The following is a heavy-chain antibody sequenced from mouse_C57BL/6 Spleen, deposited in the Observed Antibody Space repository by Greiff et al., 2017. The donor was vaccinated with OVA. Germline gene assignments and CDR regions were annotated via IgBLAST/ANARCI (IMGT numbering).Heavy chain of an antibody. J-gene: IGHJ2*01. Sequence: EVQLQQSGPELVKPGASVKISCKASGYTFTDYYMNWVKQSHGKSLEWIGDINPNNGGTSYNQKFKGKATLTVDKSSSTAYMELRSLTSEDSAVYYCARSGDYLDYWGQGTTLTVSS. CDR3: ARSGDYLDY. D-gene: IGHD2-13*01. V-gene: IGHV1-26*01. CDR1: GYTFTDYY. CDR2: INPNNGGT.